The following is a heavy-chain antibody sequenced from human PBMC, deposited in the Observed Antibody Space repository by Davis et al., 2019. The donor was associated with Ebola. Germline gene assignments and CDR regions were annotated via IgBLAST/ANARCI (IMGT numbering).Heavy chain of an antibody. V-gene: IGHV4-34*01. CDR3: ARRRTTYDDVRYFDY. Sequence: PSETLSLTCSVSGASIISYYWSWIRQPPGKGLEWIGEITHTGSTNYNPSLKSRFTMSVDMSNSQISLKLYSVTAADTALYFCARRRTTYDDVRYFDYWGQGTLVTVSS. D-gene: IGHD4-17*01. CDR1: GASIISYY. J-gene: IGHJ4*02. CDR2: ITHTGST.